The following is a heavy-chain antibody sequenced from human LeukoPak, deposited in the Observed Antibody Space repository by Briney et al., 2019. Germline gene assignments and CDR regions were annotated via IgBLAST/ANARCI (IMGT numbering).Heavy chain of an antibody. D-gene: IGHD6-13*01. CDR1: GLTASSNY. Sequence: PGGTLSLSCAASGLTASSNYMSWGRQAPGKGLEWVSVIYSGGSTYYADSVQGRFTISRDNSKNTLYLQMNSLRAEDTAVYYCASAQLHAEYFQHWGPGTLVTVSS. CDR2: IYSGGST. CDR3: ASAQLHAEYFQH. J-gene: IGHJ1*01. V-gene: IGHV3-53*01.